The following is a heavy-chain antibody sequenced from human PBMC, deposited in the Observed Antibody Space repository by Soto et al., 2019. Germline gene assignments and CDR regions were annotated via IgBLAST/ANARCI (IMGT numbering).Heavy chain of an antibody. V-gene: IGHV3-43D*04. CDR3: AEAGTGGGYYYYGMDV. Sequence: QPVGSLRLSCAASGFTFDDYAMHWVRQAPGKGLEWVSLISWDGGSTYYADSVKGRFTISRDNSKNSLYLQMNSLRAEDTALYYCAEAGTGGGYYYYGMDVWGQGTTVTVSS. CDR1: GFTFDDYA. J-gene: IGHJ6*02. D-gene: IGHD6-13*01. CDR2: ISWDGGST.